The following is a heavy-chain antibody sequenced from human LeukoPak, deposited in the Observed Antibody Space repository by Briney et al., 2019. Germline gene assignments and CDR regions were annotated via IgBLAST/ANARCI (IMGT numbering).Heavy chain of an antibody. Sequence: SETLSLTCAVYGGSISGYYWSWIRQPPGKGLEWVGEIHYTGGTSYNPSLKSRATISIDTSKNQLSLKLSSVTAADTAVYYCARGNILSDYCFDFWGQGALVTVSS. CDR1: GGSISGYY. D-gene: IGHD3-9*01. J-gene: IGHJ4*02. CDR2: IHYTGGT. V-gene: IGHV4-34*01. CDR3: ARGNILSDYCFDF.